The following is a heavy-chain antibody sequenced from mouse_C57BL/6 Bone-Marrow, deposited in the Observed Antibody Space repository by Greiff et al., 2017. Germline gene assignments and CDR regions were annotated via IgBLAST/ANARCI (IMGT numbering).Heavy chain of an antibody. CDR2: IDPSDSYT. V-gene: IGHV1-69*01. J-gene: IGHJ1*03. CDR3: AITTVVATRDWYFDV. Sequence: VKLQQPGAELVMPGASVKLSCKASGYTFTSYWMHWVKQRPGQGLEWIGEIDPSDSYTNYNQKFKGQSTLAVDKSSSTAYLQLSSLTSEDSAVYYCAITTVVATRDWYFDVWGTGTTVTVSS. CDR1: GYTFTSYW. D-gene: IGHD1-1*01.